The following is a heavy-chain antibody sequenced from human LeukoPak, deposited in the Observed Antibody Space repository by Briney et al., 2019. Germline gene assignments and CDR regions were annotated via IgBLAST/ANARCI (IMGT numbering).Heavy chain of an antibody. J-gene: IGHJ4*02. CDR2: INHSGGT. V-gene: IGHV4-34*01. D-gene: IGHD3-22*01. Sequence: SETLSLTCAVYGGSFSGYYWSWIRQPPGKGLEWIGEINHSGGTNYNPSLKSRVTISVDTSKNQFSLKLSSVTAADTAVYYCARVDGYYYDSSGYYIDYWGQGTLVTVSS. CDR1: GGSFSGYY. CDR3: ARVDGYYYDSSGYYIDY.